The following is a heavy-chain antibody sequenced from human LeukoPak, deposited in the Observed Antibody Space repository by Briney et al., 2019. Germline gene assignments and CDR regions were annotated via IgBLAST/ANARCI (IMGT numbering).Heavy chain of an antibody. Sequence: SETLSLTCAVYGGSFSGYYWSWIRQPPGKGLEWIGEINHSGSTNYNPSLKSRVTISVDTSKNQFSLKLSSVTAADTAVYYCASLPIAAAGPYYMGVWGKGTTVTVSS. CDR2: INHSGST. CDR1: GGSFSGYY. CDR3: ASLPIAAAGPYYMGV. V-gene: IGHV4-34*01. D-gene: IGHD6-13*01. J-gene: IGHJ6*03.